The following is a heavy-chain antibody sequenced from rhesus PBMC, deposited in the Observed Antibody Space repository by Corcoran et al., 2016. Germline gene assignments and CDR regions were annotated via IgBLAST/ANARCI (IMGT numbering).Heavy chain of an antibody. CDR1: GDSISGVKW. CDR2: INGKPDST. D-gene: IGHD1-14*01. J-gene: IGHJ5-1*01. Sequence: QVQLQESGPGLVQPSETLSLTCAVFGDSISGVKWWSWIRQPPGKGLEWIGYINGKPDSTHNNPSLRSRVTLSTDTSKSQFSLILSSLSAADTAVYFCARHTPGGGGRTVRFDVWGPGILVTVSS. CDR3: ARHTPGGGGRTVRFDV. V-gene: IGHV4-65*01.